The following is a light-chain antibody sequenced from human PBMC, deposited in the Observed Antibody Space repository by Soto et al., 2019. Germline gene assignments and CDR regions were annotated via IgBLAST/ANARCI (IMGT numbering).Light chain of an antibody. CDR2: DND. CDR3: AAWDSSLNIGV. Sequence: QAVVTQPPSVSAAPGQKVTISCAGGSSDIGDNFVSWYQQVPGTAPKLLIYDNDKRPSRIPDRFSGSKSGASATLDITGLQTGDEADYFCAAWDSSLNIGVFGGGTKLTVL. V-gene: IGLV1-51*01. CDR1: SSDIGDNF. J-gene: IGLJ2*01.